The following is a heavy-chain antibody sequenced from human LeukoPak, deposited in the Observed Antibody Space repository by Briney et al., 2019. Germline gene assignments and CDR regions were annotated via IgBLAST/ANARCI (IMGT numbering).Heavy chain of an antibody. CDR3: ARDFIGYSYGHRGYYFDY. V-gene: IGHV1-69*04. CDR2: IIPILGIA. J-gene: IGHJ4*02. Sequence: SVKVSCKASGGTFSSYTISWVRQAPGQGLEWMGRIIPILGIANYAQKFQGRVTITADKSTSTAYMELSSLRSEDTVVYYCARDFIGYSYGHRGYYFDYWGQGTLVTVSS. D-gene: IGHD5-18*01. CDR1: GGTFSSYT.